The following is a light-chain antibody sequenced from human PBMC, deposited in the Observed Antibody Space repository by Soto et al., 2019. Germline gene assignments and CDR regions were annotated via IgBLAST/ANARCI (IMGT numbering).Light chain of an antibody. CDR1: ASVGGW. Sequence: DFQMTQSPSTLSASVGDRVSISCRASASVGGWLAWYQHKPGKAPNLIIYKASTLKSGVPSRFSGSGSGTDFTLTTSNLQPDDFATYYCQQYKGYFRTFGQGTKVE. CDR3: QQYKGYFRT. J-gene: IGKJ1*01. V-gene: IGKV1-5*03. CDR2: KAS.